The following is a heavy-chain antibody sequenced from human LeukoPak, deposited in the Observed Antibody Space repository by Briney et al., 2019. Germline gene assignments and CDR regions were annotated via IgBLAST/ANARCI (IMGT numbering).Heavy chain of an antibody. V-gene: IGHV3-23*01. D-gene: IGHD6-19*01. CDR1: GFTFSSYA. J-gene: IGHJ4*01. CDR3: AKGIYSSGWSYFDY. CDR2: ISGSGGST. Sequence: GGSLRPSCVSSGFTFSSYAMSWVRQAPGKGLEWVAAISGSGGSTYYANPVKGRFTISRDNSKNTLYLQMNSLRAEDTAVYYCAKGIYSSGWSYFDYWGHGTLVTVSS.